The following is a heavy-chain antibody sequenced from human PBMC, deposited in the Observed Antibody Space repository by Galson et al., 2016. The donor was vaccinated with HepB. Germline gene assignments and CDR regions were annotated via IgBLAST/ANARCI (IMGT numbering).Heavy chain of an antibody. J-gene: IGHJ4*02. CDR1: GFVFDEYT. Sequence: SLRLSCASSGFVFDEYTMYWVRQRPGKGLEFVSLISWDGGGTYYGDSVRGRFSTSRDNTKNSLHLQMNSLRPEDTAFYYCAKDRSRELPGPIDHWGQGALVIVSS. V-gene: IGHV3-43*01. D-gene: IGHD3-10*01. CDR3: AKDRSRELPGPIDH. CDR2: ISWDGGGT.